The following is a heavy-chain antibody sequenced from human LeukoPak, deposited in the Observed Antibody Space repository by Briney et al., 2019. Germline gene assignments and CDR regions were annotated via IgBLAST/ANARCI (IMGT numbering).Heavy chain of an antibody. CDR2: INPNSGGT. J-gene: IGHJ6*02. V-gene: IGHV1-2*02. CDR3: ARDGLASIAVAGTGRDYYYGMDV. Sequence: ASVNVSCKASGYTFTGYYMHWVRQAPGQGLEWMGWINPNSGGTNYAQKFQGRVTMTRDTSISTAYMELSRLRSDDTAVYYCARDGLASIAVAGTGRDYYYGMDVWGQWTTVTVSS. D-gene: IGHD6-19*01. CDR1: GYTFTGYY.